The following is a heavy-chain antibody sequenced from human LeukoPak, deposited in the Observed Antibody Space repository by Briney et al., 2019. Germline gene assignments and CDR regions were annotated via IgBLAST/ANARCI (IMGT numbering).Heavy chain of an antibody. CDR2: INPNSGGT. J-gene: IGHJ4*02. CDR1: GYTFTGYY. V-gene: IGHV1-2*02. Sequence: ASVKVSCKASGYTFTGYYMHWVRQAPGQGLEWMGWINPNSGGTNYAQKFQGRVTMTRDTSISTAYMELSRLRSGDTAVYYCAREGIVAAGYYFDYWGQGTLVTVSS. CDR3: AREGIVAAGYYFDY. D-gene: IGHD5-12*01.